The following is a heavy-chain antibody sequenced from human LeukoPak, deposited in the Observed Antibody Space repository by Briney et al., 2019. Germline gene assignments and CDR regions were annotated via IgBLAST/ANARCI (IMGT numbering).Heavy chain of an antibody. CDR3: ATEPLDDYYRSGRGGYFDY. D-gene: IGHD3-10*01. Sequence: GRSLRLSCAASGFIFNNHGMHRVRQAPGKGLEWVAPVWYDGRNQYNVDSVQGRFTVSRDKSTNTLYLQMSSLRVEDTAVYYCATEPLDDYYRSGRGGYFDYWGQGTLVTVSP. CDR1: GFIFNNHG. CDR2: VWYDGRNQ. J-gene: IGHJ4*02. V-gene: IGHV3-33*01.